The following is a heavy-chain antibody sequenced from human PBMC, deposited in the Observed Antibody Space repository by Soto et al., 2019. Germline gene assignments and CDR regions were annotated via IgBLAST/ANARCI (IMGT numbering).Heavy chain of an antibody. D-gene: IGHD6-19*01. CDR1: GFTFSSYW. V-gene: IGHV3-74*01. Sequence: GGSLRLSCAASGFTFSSYWMHWVRQAPGKGLVWVSRINSDGSSTSYADSVKGRFTISRDNAKNTLYLQMNSLRAEDTAVYYCASLSGWYSWRAFDIWGQGTMVTVSS. CDR2: INSDGSST. J-gene: IGHJ3*02. CDR3: ASLSGWYSWRAFDI.